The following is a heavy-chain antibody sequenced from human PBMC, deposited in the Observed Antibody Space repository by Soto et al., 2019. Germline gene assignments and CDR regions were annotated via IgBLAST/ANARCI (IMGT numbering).Heavy chain of an antibody. CDR3: ARAPPSVYDYVWGSYRYTPFWFDP. CDR2: IYYSGST. J-gene: IGHJ5*02. D-gene: IGHD3-16*02. V-gene: IGHV4-59*01. CDR1: GGSISSYY. Sequence: PSETLSLTCTVSGGSISSYYWSWIRQPPGKGLEWIGYIYYSGSTNYNPSLKSRVTISVDTSKNQFSLKLSSVTAADTAVYYCARAPPSVYDYVWGSYRYTPFWFDPWGQGTLVTVSS.